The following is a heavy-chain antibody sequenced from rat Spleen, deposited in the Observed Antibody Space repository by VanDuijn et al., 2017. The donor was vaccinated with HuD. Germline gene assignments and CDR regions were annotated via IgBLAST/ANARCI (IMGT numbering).Heavy chain of an antibody. V-gene: IGHV5-29*01. D-gene: IGHD2-7*01. CDR3: VRQGYLRDWYFDF. J-gene: IGHJ1*01. Sequence: EVQLVESDGGLVQPGRSLKLSCATSGFTFSDCYMAWVRQAPTKGLEWVATISYDGSSTYYRDSVKGRFTVSRNNAKSTLYLEMDSLRFEDTATYYCVRQGYLRDWYFDFWGPGTMVTVSS. CDR1: GFTFSDCY. CDR2: ISYDGSST.